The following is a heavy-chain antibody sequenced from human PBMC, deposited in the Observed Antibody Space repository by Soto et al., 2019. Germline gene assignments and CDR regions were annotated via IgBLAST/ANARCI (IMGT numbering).Heavy chain of an antibody. D-gene: IGHD1-20*01. Sequence: HPGGSLRLSCAASGFTVSSNYMSWVRQAPGKGLEWVSVIYSGGSAYYADSAKGRFTISRHNSKNTLYLQMNSLRAEDTAVYYCARSNWNAGNAFDIWGQGTMVTVSS. CDR1: GFTVSSNY. CDR3: ARSNWNAGNAFDI. CDR2: IYSGGSA. V-gene: IGHV3-53*04. J-gene: IGHJ3*02.